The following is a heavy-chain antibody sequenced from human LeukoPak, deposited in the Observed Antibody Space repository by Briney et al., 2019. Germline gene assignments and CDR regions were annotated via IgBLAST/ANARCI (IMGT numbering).Heavy chain of an antibody. CDR2: ISGSGGST. Sequence: GGSLRLSCAASGFTFSGYAMSWVRQAPGKGLEWVSAISGSGGSTYYADSVKGRFTISRDNSKNTLYLQMNSLRAEDTAVYYCAKDPDTMIVVVITLDYWGQGTLVTVSS. CDR3: AKDPDTMIVVVITLDY. V-gene: IGHV3-23*01. J-gene: IGHJ4*02. D-gene: IGHD3-22*01. CDR1: GFTFSGYA.